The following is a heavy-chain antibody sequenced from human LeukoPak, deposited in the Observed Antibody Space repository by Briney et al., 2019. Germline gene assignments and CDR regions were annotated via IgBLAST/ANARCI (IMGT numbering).Heavy chain of an antibody. CDR1: GYSISSGYY. CDR3: ARDQEKSITIFGVVSNWFDP. CDR2: IYHSGST. D-gene: IGHD3-3*01. Sequence: SETLSLTCTVSGYSISSGYYWGWIRQPPGKGLEWIGSIYHSGSTYYNPYLKSRVTISVDTSKNQFSLKLSSVTAADTAVYYCARDQEKSITIFGVVSNWFDPWGQGTLVTVSS. J-gene: IGHJ5*02. V-gene: IGHV4-38-2*02.